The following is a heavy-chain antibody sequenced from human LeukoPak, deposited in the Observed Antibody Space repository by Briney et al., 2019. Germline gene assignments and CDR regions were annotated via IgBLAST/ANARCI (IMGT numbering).Heavy chain of an antibody. D-gene: IGHD1-7*01. CDR3: ARGRFRITGTTGAFDI. CDR1: GYTFTSYY. V-gene: IGHV1-46*01. J-gene: IGHJ3*02. Sequence: ASVKVSCKASGYTFTSYYMHWVRQAPGQGLEWMGIINPSGGSTSYAQKFQGRVTMTRDTSTSTVYMELSSLRSEDTAVYHCARGRFRITGTTGAFDIWGQGTMVTVSS. CDR2: INPSGGST.